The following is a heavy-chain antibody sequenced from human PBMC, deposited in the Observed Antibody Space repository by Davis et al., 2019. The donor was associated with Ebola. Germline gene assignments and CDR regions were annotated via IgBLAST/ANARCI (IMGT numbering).Heavy chain of an antibody. D-gene: IGHD4-17*01. CDR2: ISSTSTI. CDR1: GFSFSSYW. Sequence: GESLKISCAVSGFSFSSYWMTWVRQAPGKGLEWVSYISSTSTIYYADSVKGRFTISRDNAKNSLYLQMNSLRDEDTAVYYCARGRDYGDYYYYAMDVWGQGTTVTVSS. CDR3: ARGRDYGDYYYYAMDV. J-gene: IGHJ6*02. V-gene: IGHV3-48*02.